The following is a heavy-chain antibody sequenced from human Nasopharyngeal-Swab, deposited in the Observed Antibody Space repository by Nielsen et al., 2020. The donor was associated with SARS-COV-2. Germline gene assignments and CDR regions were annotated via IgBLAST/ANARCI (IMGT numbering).Heavy chain of an antibody. D-gene: IGHD2-15*01. V-gene: IGHV4-61*01. Sequence: GALRLSCTVSGGSVSSGSYYWSWIRQPPGKGLEWIGYNYYSGSTNYNPSLKSRVTISVDTSKNQFSLKLSSVTAADTAVYYCARDDLVSREMVVAVPRYYYGMDVWGQGTTVTVSS. CDR3: ARDDLVSREMVVAVPRYYYGMDV. CDR1: GGSVSSGSYY. CDR2: NYYSGST. J-gene: IGHJ6*02.